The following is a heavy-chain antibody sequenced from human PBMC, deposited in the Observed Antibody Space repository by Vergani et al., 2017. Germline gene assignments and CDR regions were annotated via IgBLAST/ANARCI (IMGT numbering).Heavy chain of an antibody. CDR1: GYTFTSYA. CDR2: INTNTGNP. V-gene: IGHV7-4-1*02. CDR3: ARSSTYYDILTGPAYYFDY. Sequence: QVQLVQSGSELKKPGASVKVSCKASGYTFTSYAMNWVRQAPGHGLEWMGWINTNTGNPTYAQGFTGRFVFSLDTSVSTAYLQISSLKAEDTAVYYCARSSTYYDILTGPAYYFDYWGQGTLVTVSS. D-gene: IGHD3-9*01. J-gene: IGHJ4*02.